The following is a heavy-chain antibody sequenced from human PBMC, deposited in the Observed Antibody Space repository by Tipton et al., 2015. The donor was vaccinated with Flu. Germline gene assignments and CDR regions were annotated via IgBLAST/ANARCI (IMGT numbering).Heavy chain of an antibody. CDR1: GGPVSSYY. V-gene: IGHV4-59*02. CDR3: AGGVIVALTSPLEY. Sequence: SLTCTVSGGPVSSYYWSWIRQSPGKGLEWIGYVFYSGSGDYNPSLKSRVTMSVDTSKNQFSLELRSVTAADTAVYYCAGGVIVALTSPLEYWGQGTLVTVSS. J-gene: IGHJ4*02. D-gene: IGHD2-21*01. CDR2: VFYSGSG.